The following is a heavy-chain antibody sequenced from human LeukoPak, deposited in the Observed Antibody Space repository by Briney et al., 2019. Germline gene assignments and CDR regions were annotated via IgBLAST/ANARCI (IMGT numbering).Heavy chain of an antibody. V-gene: IGHV4-4*07. CDR3: ARVPPSGGYYDAFDT. Sequence: SETLSLTCSVSGDSISNYYWNWIRQPAGKGLEWIGRIYNDDVTDYNPYLKSRVTISVNKSKNRFSLNLTSVTAADTAVYYCARVPPSGGYYDAFDTWGPGTMVTVS. J-gene: IGHJ3*02. CDR1: GDSISNYY. CDR2: IYNDDVT. D-gene: IGHD1-26*01.